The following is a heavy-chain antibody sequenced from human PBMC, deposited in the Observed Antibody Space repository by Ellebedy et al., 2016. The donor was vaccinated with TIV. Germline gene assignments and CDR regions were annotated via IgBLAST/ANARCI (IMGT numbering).Heavy chain of an antibody. V-gene: IGHV5-51*01. D-gene: IGHD1-26*01. J-gene: IGHJ4*02. CDR3: GRLGSGATSTDFDY. Sequence: ASVKVSCKGSGYSFTSYWIGWVRQMPGKGLEWMGIIYLGDSDTRYSPSFQGQVTMSADKATSTVYLQWSSLKASDTAMYYCGRLGSGATSTDFDYWGQGTLVTVSS. CDR1: GYSFTSYW. CDR2: IYLGDSDT.